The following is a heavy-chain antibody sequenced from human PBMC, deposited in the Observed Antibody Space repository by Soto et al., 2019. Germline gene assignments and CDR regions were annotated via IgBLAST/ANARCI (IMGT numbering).Heavy chain of an antibody. D-gene: IGHD2-8*02. CDR2: ISANNGNT. CDR3: PRVNPVLAAGGLVDY. Sequence: ASVKVSCKASGYTFTRYGISWVRQAPGQGREWMGWISANNGNTNYAQKLQGRVTMTTDTSTSTAYMELRSLRSDDTAVYYCPRVNPVLAAGGLVDYWGQATLVTVSS. CDR1: GYTFTRYG. J-gene: IGHJ4*02. V-gene: IGHV1-18*04.